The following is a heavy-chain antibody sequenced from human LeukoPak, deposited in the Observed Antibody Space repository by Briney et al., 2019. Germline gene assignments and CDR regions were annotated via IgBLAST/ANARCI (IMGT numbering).Heavy chain of an antibody. J-gene: IGHJ5*02. CDR1: GFTFGDYA. V-gene: IGHV3-49*04. CDR2: IRSKAYGGTT. CDR3: TRDNGDYYFPNWFDP. Sequence: PGGSLRLSCTASGFTFGDYAMSWVRQAPGKGLEGVGFIRSKAYGGTTEYAASVKGRFTISRDDSKSIAYLQMNSLKTEDTAVYYCTRDNGDYYFPNWFDPWGQGTLVTVSS. D-gene: IGHD4-17*01.